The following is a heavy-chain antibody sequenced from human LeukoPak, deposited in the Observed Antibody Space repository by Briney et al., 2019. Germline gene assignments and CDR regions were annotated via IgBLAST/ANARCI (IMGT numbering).Heavy chain of an antibody. J-gene: IGHJ5*02. CDR1: GGSISSYY. V-gene: IGHV4-4*07. Sequence: SETLSLTCTVSGGSISSYYWSWIRQPAGRGLEWIGRIYTSGSTNYNPSLKSRVTMSVDTSKNQFSLRLSSVTAADTAVYYCARGGYGSGTYYNWWFDPWGQGILVTVSS. CDR3: ARGGYGSGTYYNWWFDP. D-gene: IGHD3-10*01. CDR2: IYTSGST.